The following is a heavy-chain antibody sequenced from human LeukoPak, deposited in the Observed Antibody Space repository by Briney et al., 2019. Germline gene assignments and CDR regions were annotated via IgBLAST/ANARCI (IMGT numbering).Heavy chain of an antibody. V-gene: IGHV1-2*02. CDR2: INPNSGGT. Sequence: ASVKLSCKASGYTFTGYYMHWVRQAPGQGLEWMGWINPNSGGTNYAQKFQGRVTMTRDTSISTAYMELSRLRSDDTAVYYCARVLAVAGGHGDYWGQGTLVTVSS. J-gene: IGHJ4*02. CDR1: GYTFTGYY. D-gene: IGHD6-19*01. CDR3: ARVLAVAGGHGDY.